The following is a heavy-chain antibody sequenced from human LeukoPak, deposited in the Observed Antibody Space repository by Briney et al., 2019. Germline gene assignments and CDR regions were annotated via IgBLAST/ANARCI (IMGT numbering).Heavy chain of an antibody. Sequence: GASVKVSCKVSGYILTELSMHWVRQAPGQGLEWMGWINPNSGGTNYAQKFQGRVTMTRDTSISTAYMELSRLRSDDTAVYYCATGNAVDAFDIWGQGTMVTVSS. D-gene: IGHD1-1*01. J-gene: IGHJ3*02. CDR3: ATGNAVDAFDI. CDR1: GYILTELS. CDR2: INPNSGGT. V-gene: IGHV1-2*02.